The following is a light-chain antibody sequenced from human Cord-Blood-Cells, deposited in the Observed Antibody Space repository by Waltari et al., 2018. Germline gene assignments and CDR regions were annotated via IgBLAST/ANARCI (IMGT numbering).Light chain of an antibody. CDR1: SSDVGGYNY. Sequence: LTQPASVSGSPGQSITISCTGPSSDVGGYNYVSWYQQHPGKAPKLMIYDVSNRPSGVSNRFSGSKSGNTASLTISGLQAEDEADYYCSSYTSSSTLVFGGGTKLTVL. CDR2: DVS. V-gene: IGLV2-14*01. CDR3: SSYTSSSTLV. J-gene: IGLJ2*01.